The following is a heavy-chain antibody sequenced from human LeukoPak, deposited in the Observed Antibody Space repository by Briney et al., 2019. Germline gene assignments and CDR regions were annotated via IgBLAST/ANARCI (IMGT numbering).Heavy chain of an antibody. CDR2: IYYSGRT. D-gene: IGHD5-12*01. Sequence: PSETLSLTCSVSGGSIDNYYWSWIRQPPGKGLEYIGYIYYSGRTNYNPSLKSRLTISVDTSKNQFSLNLSSVTAADTAVYYCARCFAYSPGAFDVWGQGALVSVSP. V-gene: IGHV4-59*01. CDR3: ARCFAYSPGAFDV. CDR1: GGSIDNYY. J-gene: IGHJ3*01.